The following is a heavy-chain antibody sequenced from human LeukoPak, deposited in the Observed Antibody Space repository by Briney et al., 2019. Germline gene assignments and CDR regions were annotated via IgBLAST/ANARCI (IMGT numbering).Heavy chain of an antibody. V-gene: IGHV3-30-3*01. CDR1: GFTFSSHA. J-gene: IGHJ6*02. Sequence: EVSLRLSCTASGFTFSSHAMHWVRHAPGKGLEGVAVISYDGSNKIYADCVKGRFTTSRDNSKNTLYLQMNSLRAEDTAVYYCARDRYDILTGYPKVYGMDVWGQGTTVTVSS. D-gene: IGHD3-9*01. CDR3: ARDRYDILTGYPKVYGMDV. CDR2: ISYDGSNK.